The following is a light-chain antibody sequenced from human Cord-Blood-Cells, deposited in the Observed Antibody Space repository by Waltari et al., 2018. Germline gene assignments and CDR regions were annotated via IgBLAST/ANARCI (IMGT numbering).Light chain of an antibody. CDR3: CSYAGSSTYV. CDR2: EGS. Sequence: QSALTQPASVSGSPGQSITISCTGTSSRVGRYNLASWYQQHPGKAPKLMIYEGSKRPSGVSNRFSGSKSGNTASLTISGLQAEDEADYYCCSYAGSSTYVFGTGTKVTVL. V-gene: IGLV2-23*01. J-gene: IGLJ1*01. CDR1: SSRVGRYNL.